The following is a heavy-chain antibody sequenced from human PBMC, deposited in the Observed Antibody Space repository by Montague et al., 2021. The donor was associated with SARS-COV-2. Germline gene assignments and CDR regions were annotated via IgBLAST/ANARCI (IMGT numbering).Heavy chain of an antibody. CDR2: IYSGGRST. CDR1: GFTISGYA. CDR3: ARDPTGDNFYSADV. J-gene: IGHJ6*02. Sequence: SLRLSCAASGFTISGYALSWVRQAPGKGLEWVSLIYSGGRSTYYAGSVKGRFTISRDNSKNMVFLQMHSLRAEDAASYYCARDPTGDNFYSADVWGQGTTVTVSS. V-gene: IGHV3-23*03. D-gene: IGHD1-14*01.